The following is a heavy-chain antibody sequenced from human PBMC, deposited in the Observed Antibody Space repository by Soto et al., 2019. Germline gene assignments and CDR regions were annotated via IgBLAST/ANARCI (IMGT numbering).Heavy chain of an antibody. V-gene: IGHV1-8*01. D-gene: IGHD3-16*01. J-gene: IGHJ5*02. CDR3: ARMATFGSLNWFDP. Sequence: GASVKVSCKASGYSFTNNDVSWVRQATGQGLEWMGWMNPGSGDTGYAQKFPGRVTMTRDISIATAYMELSSLRSDDTAIYYCARMATFGSLNWFDPWGQGTLVTVSS. CDR1: GYSFTNND. CDR2: MNPGSGDT.